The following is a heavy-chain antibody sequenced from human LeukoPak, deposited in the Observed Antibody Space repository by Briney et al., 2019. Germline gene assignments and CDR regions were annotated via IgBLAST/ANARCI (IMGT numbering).Heavy chain of an antibody. V-gene: IGHV1-46*01. CDR2: INPSGGST. CDR1: GYTFTSYD. D-gene: IGHD6-13*01. CDR3: ATLSHSSSWYKQLDY. J-gene: IGHJ4*02. Sequence: ASVKVSCKASGYTFTSYDINWVRQATGQGLEWMGIINPSGGSTSYAQKFQGRVTMTRDTSTSTVYMELSSLRSEDTAVYYCATLSHSSSWYKQLDYWGQGTLVTVSS.